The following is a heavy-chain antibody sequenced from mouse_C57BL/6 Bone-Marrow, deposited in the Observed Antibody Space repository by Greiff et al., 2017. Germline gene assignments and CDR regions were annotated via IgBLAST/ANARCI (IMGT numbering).Heavy chain of an antibody. V-gene: IGHV1-64*01. CDR2: IHPNSGST. D-gene: IGHD2-1*01. Sequence: QVQLQQPGAELVKPGASVKLSCTASGYTFTSYWMHWVKQRPGQGLEWIGMIHPNSGSTNYNEKFKSKATLPVDKSSSTAYMQLSSLTSEDSAVYYCASFYGKRYYYAMDYWGQGTSVTVSS. CDR1: GYTFTSYW. CDR3: ASFYGKRYYYAMDY. J-gene: IGHJ4*01.